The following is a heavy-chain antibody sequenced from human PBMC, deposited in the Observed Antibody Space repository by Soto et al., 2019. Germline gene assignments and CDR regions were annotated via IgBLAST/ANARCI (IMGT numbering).Heavy chain of an antibody. D-gene: IGHD3-16*01. CDR3: AKCLLGLNYYQGMDE. CDR2: IIPIFATA. CDR1: GGTFSSYA. J-gene: IGHJ6*01. V-gene: IGHV1-69*12. Sequence: QVQLVQSGAEVKKPGSSVKVSCKASGGTFSSYAINWVRQAPGQGLEWMGGIIPIFATADYEQKFQGRVTIPGEDPKNTAYLAVCSMRSEHTAVYYCAKCLLGLNYYQGMDEWGQGTTVSVSS.